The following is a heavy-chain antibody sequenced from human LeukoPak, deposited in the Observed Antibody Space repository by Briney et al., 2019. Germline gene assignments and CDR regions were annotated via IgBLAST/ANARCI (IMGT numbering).Heavy chain of an antibody. D-gene: IGHD1-1*01. Sequence: GGSLRLSCAASGFTFSSYGMHWVRQAPGMGLEWVANIRQDGSEKFYADSVKGRFIISRDNAKNSLYLQLNSLRAEDTGVYYWARVRTEWYIDLWGRGTLVIVSS. CDR2: IRQDGSEK. CDR1: GFTFSSYG. CDR3: ARVRTEWYIDL. V-gene: IGHV3-7*01. J-gene: IGHJ2*01.